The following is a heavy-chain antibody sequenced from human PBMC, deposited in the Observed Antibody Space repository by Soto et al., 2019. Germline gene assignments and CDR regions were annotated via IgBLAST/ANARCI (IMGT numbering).Heavy chain of an antibody. CDR3: ASQHMVVVTADHDALDI. J-gene: IGHJ3*02. Sequence: GESLKISCKGSGYSFTSYWIGWVRQMPGKGLEWMGIIYPGDSDTRYSPPFQGQVTISADKSISTAYLQWSSLKAWDTAMYYCASQHMVVVTADHDALDIWGQWSMVTVSS. V-gene: IGHV5-51*01. CDR2: IYPGDSDT. D-gene: IGHD2-21*02. CDR1: GYSFTSYW.